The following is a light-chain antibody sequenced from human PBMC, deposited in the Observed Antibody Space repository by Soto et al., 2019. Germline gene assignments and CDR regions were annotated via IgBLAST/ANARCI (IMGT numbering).Light chain of an antibody. J-gene: IGKJ4*01. Sequence: DVLMTQSPLSLPVTLGQPASISCRSSQSLVHSDGNTYLNWFQQRPGQSPRRLIYKVSSRDSGVPDRFSGSGSGTDFTLRISRMEHADVGVYYCLQGTHWPPTFGGGTKVENK. CDR2: KVS. CDR1: QSLVHSDGNTY. CDR3: LQGTHWPPT. V-gene: IGKV2-30*02.